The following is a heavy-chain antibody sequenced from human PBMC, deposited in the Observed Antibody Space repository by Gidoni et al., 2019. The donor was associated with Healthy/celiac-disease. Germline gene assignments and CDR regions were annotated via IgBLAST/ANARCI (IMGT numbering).Heavy chain of an antibody. Sequence: IIPIFGTANYAQKFQGRVTITADESTSTAYMELSSLRSEDTAVYYCARDVQKTVQLERRRDDAFDIWGQGTMVTVSS. J-gene: IGHJ3*02. CDR2: IIPIFGTA. CDR3: ARDVQKTVQLERRRDDAFDI. D-gene: IGHD1-1*01. V-gene: IGHV1-69*01.